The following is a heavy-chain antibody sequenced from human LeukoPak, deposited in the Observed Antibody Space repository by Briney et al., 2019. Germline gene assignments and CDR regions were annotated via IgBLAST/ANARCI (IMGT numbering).Heavy chain of an antibody. CDR1: GFTFSIYW. CDR3: ARGCSSTSCHVRSDY. J-gene: IGHJ4*02. V-gene: IGHV3-74*01. CDR2: INSDGSST. Sequence: GGSLRLSCAASGFTFSIYWMHWVRQAPGKGLVWVSRINSDGSSTSYADSVKGRFTISRDNAKNTLYLQMNSLRAEDTAVYYCARGCSSTSCHVRSDYWGQGTLVTVSS. D-gene: IGHD2-2*01.